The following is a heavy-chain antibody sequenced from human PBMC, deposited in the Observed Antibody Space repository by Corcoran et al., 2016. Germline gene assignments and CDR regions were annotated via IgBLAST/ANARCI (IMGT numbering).Heavy chain of an antibody. CDR1: GFTFGDYA. D-gene: IGHD1-26*01. J-gene: IGHJ4*02. CDR2: IRSKANGVTT. CDR3: TRGESLIGGATIDY. Sequence: QLVESGGGLVKPGRSLRLSCKASGFTFGDYAMSWFRQAPGKGLEWVGFIRSKANGVTTEYAASVKGRFTISRDDSKSIAYLQMNSLKTEDTAVYYCTRGESLIGGATIDYWGQGTLVTVSS. V-gene: IGHV3-49*05.